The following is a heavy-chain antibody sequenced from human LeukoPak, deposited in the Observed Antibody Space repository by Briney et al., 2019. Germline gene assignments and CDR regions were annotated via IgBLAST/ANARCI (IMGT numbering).Heavy chain of an antibody. V-gene: IGHV3-21*01. CDR3: ARTSDTSGRLYWYFDL. CDR2: ISTSSSYI. J-gene: IGHJ2*01. CDR1: AFTFSSYS. D-gene: IGHD3-22*01. Sequence: QPGGSLRLSCAASAFTFSSYSMNWVRQAPGKGLEWVSFISTSSSYIHYADSVKGRFTTSRDNAKNSLYLQMNSLRAEDTAVYYCARTSDTSGRLYWYFDLWGRGTLVTVSS.